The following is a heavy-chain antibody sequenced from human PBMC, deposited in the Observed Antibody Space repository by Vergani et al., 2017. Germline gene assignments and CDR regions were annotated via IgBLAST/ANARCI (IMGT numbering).Heavy chain of an antibody. D-gene: IGHD1-7*01. V-gene: IGHV1-69*06. CDR3: ARGYNWNCYYYYGMDV. Sequence: QVQLVQSGAEVKKPGSSVKVSCKASGGTFSRYAISWLRQAPGQGLEWMGGIIPIFGTANAAQKFQGRVTITADKSPSTAYMGLSSLRSEDTAVYYCARGYNWNCYYYYGMDVWGQGTTVTVSS. CDR2: IIPIFGTA. J-gene: IGHJ6*02. CDR1: GGTFSRYA.